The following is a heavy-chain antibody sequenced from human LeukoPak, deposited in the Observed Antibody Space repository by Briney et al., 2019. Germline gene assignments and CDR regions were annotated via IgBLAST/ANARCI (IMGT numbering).Heavy chain of an antibody. CDR1: GFTFSSYW. D-gene: IGHD6-13*01. V-gene: IGHV3-7*03. CDR2: IKQDGSEK. CDR3: AKDESTDIAAAGSYDY. Sequence: GGSLRLSCAASGFTFSSYWMSWVRQAPGKGLEWVANIKQDGSEKYYADSVKGRFTISRDNAKNSLYLQMNSLRAEDTALYYCAKDESTDIAAAGSYDYWGQGTLVTVSS. J-gene: IGHJ4*02.